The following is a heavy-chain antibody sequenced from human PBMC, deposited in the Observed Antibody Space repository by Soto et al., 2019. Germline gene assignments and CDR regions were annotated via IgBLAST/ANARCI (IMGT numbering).Heavy chain of an antibody. Sequence: SETLSLTCTVSGGSISSSSYYWGWIRQPPGKGLEWIGSIYYSGSTYYNPSLKSRVTISVDTSKNQFSLKLSSVTAADTAVYYCARIISFSSSWARNWFDYWGQGTLVTVSS. J-gene: IGHJ4*02. CDR2: IYYSGST. D-gene: IGHD6-13*01. CDR1: GGSISSSSYY. V-gene: IGHV4-39*01. CDR3: ARIISFSSSWARNWFDY.